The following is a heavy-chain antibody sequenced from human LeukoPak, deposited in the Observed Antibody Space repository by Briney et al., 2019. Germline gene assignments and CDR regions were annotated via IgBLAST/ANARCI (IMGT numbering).Heavy chain of an antibody. V-gene: IGHV3-21*01. D-gene: IGHD3-10*01. CDR3: AKTWEGMVRGVFDY. J-gene: IGHJ4*02. Sequence: PGGSLRLSCAASGFTFSSYSMNWVRQAPGKGLEWVSSISSSSSYIYYADSVKGRFTISRDNAKNSLYLQMNSLRAEDTAVYYCAKTWEGMVRGVFDYWGQGTLVTVSS. CDR1: GFTFSSYS. CDR2: ISSSSSYI.